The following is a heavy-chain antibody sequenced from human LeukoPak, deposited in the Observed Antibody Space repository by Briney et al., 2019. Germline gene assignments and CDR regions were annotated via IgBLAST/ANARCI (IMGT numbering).Heavy chain of an antibody. CDR3: SRGCSSTSCPWGLDY. CDR1: GYTFTSYG. V-gene: IGHV1-18*01. CDR2: ISAYNGNT. J-gene: IGHJ4*02. Sequence: ASVKVSCKASGYTFTSYGISWVRQAPGQGLEWMGWISAYNGNTNYAQKLQGRVTMTTDTSTSTAYMELRSLRSDDTAVYYCSRGCSSTSCPWGLDYWGQGTLVTVSS. D-gene: IGHD2-2*01.